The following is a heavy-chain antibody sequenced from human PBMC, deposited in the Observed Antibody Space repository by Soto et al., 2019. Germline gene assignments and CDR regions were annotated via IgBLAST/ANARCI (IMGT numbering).Heavy chain of an antibody. CDR3: AKDLGYCTNGVCSPRDFDL. CDR2: IIPIFGTA. Sequence: GASVKVSCKASGGTFSSYAISWVRQAPGQGLEWMGGIIPIFGTANYAQKFQGRVTINTDESTSTAYMELSSLRXEHTAVYYCAKDLGYCTNGVCSPRDFDLWGRGTLLTVCS. V-gene: IGHV1-69*05. D-gene: IGHD2-8*01. CDR1: GGTFSSYA. J-gene: IGHJ2*01.